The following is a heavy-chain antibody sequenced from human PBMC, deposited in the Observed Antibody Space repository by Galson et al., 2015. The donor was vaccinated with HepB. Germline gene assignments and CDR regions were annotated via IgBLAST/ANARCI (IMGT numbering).Heavy chain of an antibody. J-gene: IGHJ6*02. V-gene: IGHV3-13*04. CDR2: IATAGDT. CDR3: VRGYFGMDV. CDR1: GFTFRTYD. Sequence: LRLSCAASGFTFRTYDMHWVRQGLGKGLEWVSTIATAGDTYYPDSVKGRFTISTENARNSLYLQMNSLRPGDTAVYYCVRGYFGMDVWGQGTTVTVSS.